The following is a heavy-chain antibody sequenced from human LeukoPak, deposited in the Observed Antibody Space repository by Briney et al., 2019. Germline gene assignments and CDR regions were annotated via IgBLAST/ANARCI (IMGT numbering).Heavy chain of an antibody. V-gene: IGHV3-33*01. Sequence: GGSLRLSCAASGFTFNIYGMHWVRQAPGKGLEWVAVIWPDESNVHYADSVKDRFTTSRDTSENTLYLQMSSLRVEDTAVYYCARDRTPHHNWDDAVGLRFWGQGTLVTVSS. D-gene: IGHD1-20*01. CDR2: IWPDESNV. J-gene: IGHJ1*01. CDR1: GFTFNIYG. CDR3: ARDRTPHHNWDDAVGLRF.